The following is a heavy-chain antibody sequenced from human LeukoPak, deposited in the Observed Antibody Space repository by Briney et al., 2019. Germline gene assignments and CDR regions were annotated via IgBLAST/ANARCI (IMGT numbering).Heavy chain of an antibody. CDR2: IIPILGIA. D-gene: IGHD4-23*01. J-gene: IGHJ4*02. CDR3: ASPMTTVVTEYYFDY. Sequence: GASXXVSCKASGGTFSSYTISWVRQAPGQGLEWRGRIIPILGIANYAQKFQGRVTITADRSTSTAYMEMSSLRSKDTAVYYCASPMTTVVTEYYFDYWGQGTLVTVSS. CDR1: GGTFSSYT. V-gene: IGHV1-69*02.